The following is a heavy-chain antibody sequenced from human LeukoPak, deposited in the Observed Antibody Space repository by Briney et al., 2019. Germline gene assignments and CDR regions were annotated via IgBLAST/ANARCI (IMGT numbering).Heavy chain of an antibody. CDR3: ASRDGSGSYYRYFDY. D-gene: IGHD3-10*01. V-gene: IGHV3-7*03. CDR2: IKQDGSEK. CDR1: GFTFSSYW. J-gene: IGHJ4*02. Sequence: GGSLRLSCAASGFTFSSYWMSGVRQAPGKGLEWVANIKQDGSEKYYVDSVKGRFTISRDNAKNSLYLQMNSLRAEDTAVYYCASRDGSGSYYRYFDYWGQGTLVTVSS.